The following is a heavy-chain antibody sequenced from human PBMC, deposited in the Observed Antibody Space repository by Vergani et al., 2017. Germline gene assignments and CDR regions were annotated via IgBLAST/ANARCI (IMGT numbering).Heavy chain of an antibody. J-gene: IGHJ6*02. V-gene: IGHV3-11*05. CDR1: GFTFSDYY. D-gene: IGHD2-21*02. Sequence: QVQLVESGGGLVKPGGSLRLSCAAPGFTFSDYYMSWLRQATGKGLEWVSYISSSSSYTNYADAVKGRFTIARDNAKNSLYRQMNSLRAEDTAVYYCARSPRDPWDYYYGMDVWGQGTTVTVSS. CDR2: ISSSSSYT. CDR3: ARSPRDPWDYYYGMDV.